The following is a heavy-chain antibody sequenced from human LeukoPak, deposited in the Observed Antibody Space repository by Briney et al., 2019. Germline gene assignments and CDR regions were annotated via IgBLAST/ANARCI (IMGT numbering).Heavy chain of an antibody. Sequence: GGSLRLSCAASGFTFSSYAMSWVRQAPGKGLEWVSAISGSGGSTYYADSVKGRFTISRDNSKNTLYLQMNSLRAEDTAVYYCAKLTHIVVVPAALFDYWGQGTLVTVSS. D-gene: IGHD2-2*01. J-gene: IGHJ4*02. CDR3: AKLTHIVVVPAALFDY. CDR1: GFTFSSYA. CDR2: ISGSGGST. V-gene: IGHV3-23*01.